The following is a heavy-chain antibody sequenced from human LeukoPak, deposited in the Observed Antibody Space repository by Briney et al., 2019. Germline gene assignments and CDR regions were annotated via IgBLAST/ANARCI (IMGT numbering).Heavy chain of an antibody. D-gene: IGHD3-10*01. CDR1: GFTFSSYG. CDR3: AKALLSFDI. Sequence: GGSLRLSCAASGFTFSSYGMHWVRQAPGKGLEWVAVIWYDGSNKYYADSVKGRFTISRDNSKNTLYLQMNSLRAEDTAVYYCAKALLSFDIWGQGTMVTVSS. V-gene: IGHV3-33*06. J-gene: IGHJ3*02. CDR2: IWYDGSNK.